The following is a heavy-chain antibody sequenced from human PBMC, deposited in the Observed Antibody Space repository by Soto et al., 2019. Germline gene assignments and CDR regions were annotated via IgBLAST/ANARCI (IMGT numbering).Heavy chain of an antibody. D-gene: IGHD3-22*01. V-gene: IGHV3-23*01. CDR3: AKDLRDSSGYYYYIDS. Sequence: EVQLLESGGGSVQPGGSLRLSCAASGFTLSNYAMSWVRQAPGKGLEWVSAISISGGSTYYADSVKGRFTISRDSSKNTLYLQMNSLRAEDTAVDYCAKDLRDSSGYYYYIDSWGQGILVTVSS. CDR2: ISISGGST. J-gene: IGHJ4*02. CDR1: GFTLSNYA.